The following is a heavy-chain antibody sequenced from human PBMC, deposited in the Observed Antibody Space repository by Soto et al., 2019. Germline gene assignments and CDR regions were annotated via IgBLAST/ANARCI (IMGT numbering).Heavy chain of an antibody. Sequence: ASETLSLTCTVSGASVDSAGYCWTWIRQRPGKGLEWIGHINYSGSTDHTPSLRSRLMVSIDTSKNQFSLKLNSVTAADTAIYYCARGTGLSYTYGIDDWGQGTLVTVSS. J-gene: IGHJ1*01. CDR3: ARGTGLSYTYGIDD. CDR1: GASVDSAGYC. CDR2: INYSGST. V-gene: IGHV4-31*03. D-gene: IGHD5-18*01.